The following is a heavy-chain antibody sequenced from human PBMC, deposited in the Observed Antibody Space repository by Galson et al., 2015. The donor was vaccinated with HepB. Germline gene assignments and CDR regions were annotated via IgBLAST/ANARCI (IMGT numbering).Heavy chain of an antibody. CDR3: ARMVGETPDV. D-gene: IGHD1-26*01. CDR1: GDSVSSNSAA. CDR2: TYYRSKWYT. J-gene: IGHJ6*02. V-gene: IGHV6-1*01. Sequence: CAISGDSVSSNSAAWNWIRQSPSRGLEWLGRTYYRSKWYTGYALSVKSRITIKPDTSKNQFSLQLSSVTPEDTAVYYCARMVGETPDVWGRGTTVTVSS.